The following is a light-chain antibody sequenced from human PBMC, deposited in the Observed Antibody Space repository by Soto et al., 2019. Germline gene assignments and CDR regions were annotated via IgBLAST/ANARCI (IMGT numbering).Light chain of an antibody. J-gene: IGKJ3*01. Sequence: DIQMTQSPFSLSASVGDRVTITCRSSQGIRNRLGWFQQKPGKAPQSLIYDASSLQSGVPSRFSASGSGTDFTLTISSLQPEDFATYYCQQYENYPYTCGPGTRVDIK. CDR3: QQYENYPYT. CDR1: QGIRNR. CDR2: DAS. V-gene: IGKV1-16*01.